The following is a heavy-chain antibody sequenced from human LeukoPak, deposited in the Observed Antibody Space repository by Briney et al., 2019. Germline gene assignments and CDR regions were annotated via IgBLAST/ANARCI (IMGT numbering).Heavy chain of an antibody. V-gene: IGHV3-66*01. J-gene: IGHJ4*02. D-gene: IGHD6-19*01. CDR3: AKGPRASGWTYFDY. CDR1: GFTVSGNY. CDR2: IYSGGST. Sequence: GGSLRLSCAASGFTVSGNYMSWVRQAPGKGLEWVSVIYSGGSTYYADSVKGRFTISRDNSKNTLYLQMNSLRVEDTAVYYCAKGPRASGWTYFDYWGQGTLVTVSS.